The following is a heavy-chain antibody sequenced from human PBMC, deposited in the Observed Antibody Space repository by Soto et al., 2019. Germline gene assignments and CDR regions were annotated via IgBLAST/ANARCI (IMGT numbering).Heavy chain of an antibody. CDR2: ILPIFGTP. V-gene: IGHV1-69*13. CDR3: ATPAGALDTAVIKGLAP. CDR1: GGTFSYCA. J-gene: IGHJ6*03. Sequence: SAMVPWKAFGGTFSYCAIIWVRQAPGQGLEWMGGILPIFGTPNYAKKFQGRLTISADEFSSTAYMELNILRSEDTAVYYCATPAGALDTAVIKGLAPWG. D-gene: IGHD5-18*01.